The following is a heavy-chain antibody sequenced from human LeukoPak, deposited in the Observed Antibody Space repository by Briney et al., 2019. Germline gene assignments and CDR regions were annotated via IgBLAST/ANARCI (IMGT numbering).Heavy chain of an antibody. J-gene: IGHJ4*02. CDR3: SRRRGSGRTDY. CDR1: GYNFTTFW. V-gene: IGHV5-51*01. D-gene: IGHD3-10*01. Sequence: GESLKISCQGSGYNFTTFWIGWVRQMPGKGLEWMGIIYPGDSDTRYSPSFQGQVTISVDKSISTAYLQWSSLKASDTAMYYCSRRRGSGRTDYWGQGTLATVSS. CDR2: IYPGDSDT.